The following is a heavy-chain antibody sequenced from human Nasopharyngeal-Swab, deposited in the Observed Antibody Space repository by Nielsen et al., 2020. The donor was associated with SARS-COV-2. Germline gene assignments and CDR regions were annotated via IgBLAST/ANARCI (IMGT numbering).Heavy chain of an antibody. D-gene: IGHD5-18*01. J-gene: IGHJ4*02. CDR2: ITWNSGNK. V-gene: IGHV3-9*01. CDR1: GFTFENYA. Sequence: GGSLRLSCAASGFTFENYAMHWVRQPPGKGLEWVSGITWNSGNKGYAESVQGRFTISRDNARNSLYLQMDSLRAEDTALYYYAKARRTDTYGFECFDHWGQGTLVTVSS. CDR3: AKARRTDTYGFECFDH.